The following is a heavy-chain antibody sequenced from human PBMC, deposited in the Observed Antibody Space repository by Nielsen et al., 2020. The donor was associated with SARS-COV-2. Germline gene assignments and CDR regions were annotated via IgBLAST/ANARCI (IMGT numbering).Heavy chain of an antibody. CDR3: AKVHPNYGDHYYYGMDV. CDR1: GFTFDDYA. D-gene: IGHD4-17*01. J-gene: IGHJ6*02. V-gene: IGHV3-9*01. Sequence: SLKISCAASGFTFDDYAMHWVRQAPGKGLEWVSGISWNSGSIGYADSVKGRFTISRDNAKNSLYLQMNSLRAEDTALYYCAKVHPNYGDHYYYGMDVWGQGTTVTVSS. CDR2: ISWNSGSI.